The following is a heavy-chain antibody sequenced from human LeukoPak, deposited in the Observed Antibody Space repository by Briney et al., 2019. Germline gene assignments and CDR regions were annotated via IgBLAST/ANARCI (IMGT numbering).Heavy chain of an antibody. V-gene: IGHV1-18*01. D-gene: IGHD3-9*01. CDR2: ISAYNGNT. J-gene: IGHJ4*02. Sequence: ASVKVSCKASGYTFTSYGISWVRQAPGQGLGWMGWISAYNGNTNYAQKLQGRVTMTTDTSTSTAYMELRSLRSDDTAVYYCARGGPLRYFDWLFGGGDVEDYWGQGTLVTVSS. CDR3: ARGGPLRYFDWLFGGGDVEDY. CDR1: GYTFTSYG.